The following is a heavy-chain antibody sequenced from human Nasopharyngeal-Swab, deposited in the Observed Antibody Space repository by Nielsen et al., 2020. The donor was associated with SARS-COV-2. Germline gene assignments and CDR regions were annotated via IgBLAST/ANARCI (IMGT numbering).Heavy chain of an antibody. D-gene: IGHD5-18*01. CDR2: INANNGVT. V-gene: IGHV1-2*02. Sequence: ASVKVSCKTSGYTFIAYYIHWVRQAPGQGLEWMGWINANNGVTNSAQKFQDRASMTTDTSTSTVYMELRSLRSDDTAVYYCARDIEEWLVLPSLSFDYWGQGTLVTVSS. J-gene: IGHJ4*02. CDR3: ARDIEEWLVLPSLSFDY. CDR1: GYTFIAYY.